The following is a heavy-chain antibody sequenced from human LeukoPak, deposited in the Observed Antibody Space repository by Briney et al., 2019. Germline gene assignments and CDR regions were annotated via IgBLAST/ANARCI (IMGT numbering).Heavy chain of an antibody. V-gene: IGHV3-64*04. D-gene: IGHD4-17*01. J-gene: IGHJ4*02. CDR2: ISPNGGST. CDR1: GFTFSAYA. CDR3: ARDTDTVTTILDY. Sequence: GGSLRLSCSASGFTFSAYAMHWVRQAPGKGLEYVSAISPNGGSTYYADSVKGRFTISRDNSKNTLYLQMNSLRAEDTAVYYCARDTDTVTTILDYWGQGTLVTVSS.